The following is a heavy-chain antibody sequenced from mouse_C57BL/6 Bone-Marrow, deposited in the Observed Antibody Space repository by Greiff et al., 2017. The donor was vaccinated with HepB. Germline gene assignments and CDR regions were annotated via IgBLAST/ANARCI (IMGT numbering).Heavy chain of an antibody. CDR1: GYTFTDYY. Sequence: EVQLQQSGPELVKPGASVKISCKASGYTFTDYYMNWVKQSHGKSLEWIGDINPNNGGTSYNQKFKGKATLTVDKSSSTAYMELRSLTSEDSAVYYCARSRGAAQAPMDYWGQGTSVTVSS. V-gene: IGHV1-26*01. CDR2: INPNNGGT. CDR3: ARSRGAAQAPMDY. D-gene: IGHD3-2*02. J-gene: IGHJ4*01.